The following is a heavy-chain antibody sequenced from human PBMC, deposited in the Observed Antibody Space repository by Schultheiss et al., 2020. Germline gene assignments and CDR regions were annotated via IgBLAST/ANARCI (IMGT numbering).Heavy chain of an antibody. V-gene: IGHV4-59*01. J-gene: IGHJ5*02. CDR1: GGSISTYY. CDR3: ARDRSIAARSGYDP. D-gene: IGHD6-6*01. Sequence: SQTLSLTCTVSGGSISTYYWSWIRQPPGKGPEWIGYVYYSGSTNHNPSLKSRVAMSLDASKRQFSLRVTSVTAADTAVYYCARDRSIAARSGYDPWGQGTLVTVSS. CDR2: VYYSGST.